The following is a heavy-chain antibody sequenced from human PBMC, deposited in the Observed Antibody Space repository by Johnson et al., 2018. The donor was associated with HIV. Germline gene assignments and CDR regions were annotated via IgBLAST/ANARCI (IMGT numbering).Heavy chain of an antibody. CDR3: ARAVCRGGRCYSHDAFDI. D-gene: IGHD2-15*01. Sequence: VQLVESGGGLVQPGGSLRLSCAASGFTVSTNYLTWVRQAPGKGLEWVSLIYGGGTTYYADSVKGRFTVSRDNSKNTLYLQMNSLRAGDTALYYCARAVCRGGRCYSHDAFDIWGQGTMVTVSS. V-gene: IGHV3-66*01. CDR1: GFTVSTNY. J-gene: IGHJ3*02. CDR2: IYGGGTT.